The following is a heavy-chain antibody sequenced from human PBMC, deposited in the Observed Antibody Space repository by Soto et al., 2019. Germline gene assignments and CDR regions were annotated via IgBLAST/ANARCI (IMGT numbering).Heavy chain of an antibody. CDR2: ISYTGSA. V-gene: IGHV4-59*01. Sequence: SETLSLTCTVSGGSINYSYWAWIRQPPGKGLEWIGYISYTGSANYNASLKSRLTISVDTSKNQFSLKLSSVTAADTALYYCAGVNYGDYYYGMDVWGQGTTVTVSS. D-gene: IGHD4-17*01. J-gene: IGHJ6*02. CDR3: AGVNYGDYYYGMDV. CDR1: GGSINYSY.